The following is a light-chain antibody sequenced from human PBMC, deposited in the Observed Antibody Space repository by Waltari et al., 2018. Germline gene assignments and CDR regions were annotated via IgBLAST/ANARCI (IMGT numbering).Light chain of an antibody. CDR3: AAWDDSLRGDV. J-gene: IGLJ1*01. CDR2: TND. V-gene: IGLV1-44*01. Sequence: QSVLTQPPSASGTPGQRVTISCSGTSSNIGINTVNWYQQLPGTAPKLLIYTNDQRASGVPDRFPGSKSGTSASLAISGLQSEDEADYYCAAWDDSLRGDVFGTGTKVTVL. CDR1: SSNIGINT.